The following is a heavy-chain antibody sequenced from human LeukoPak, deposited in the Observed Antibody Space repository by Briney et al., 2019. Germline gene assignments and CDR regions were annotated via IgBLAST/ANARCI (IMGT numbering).Heavy chain of an antibody. D-gene: IGHD6-19*01. CDR3: ARGQEQWLAHGFDP. Sequence: AGGSLRLSCAASGFTFSSYEMDWVRQAPGKGLEWVSYISSSGSTIYYADSVKGRFTISRDNAKNSLYLQMNSLRAEDTAVYYCARGQEQWLAHGFDPWGQGTLVTVSS. CDR1: GFTFSSYE. V-gene: IGHV3-48*03. J-gene: IGHJ5*02. CDR2: ISSSGSTI.